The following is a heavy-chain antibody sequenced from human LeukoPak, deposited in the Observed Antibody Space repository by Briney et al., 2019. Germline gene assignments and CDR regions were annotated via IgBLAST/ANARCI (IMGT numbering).Heavy chain of an antibody. CDR2: IYYSGRT. D-gene: IGHD2-2*02. V-gene: IGHV4-31*03. CDR1: GGSISSCGYY. CDR3: ARVGAGYCSSTSCYTYYYYYMDV. Sequence: PSETLSLTCTVSGGSISSCGYYWSWIRQHPGKGLEWIGYIYYSGRTYYNPSLKSRVTISVDTSKNQFSLKLSSVTAADTAVYYCARVGAGYCSSTSCYTYYYYYMDVWGKGTTVTVSS. J-gene: IGHJ6*03.